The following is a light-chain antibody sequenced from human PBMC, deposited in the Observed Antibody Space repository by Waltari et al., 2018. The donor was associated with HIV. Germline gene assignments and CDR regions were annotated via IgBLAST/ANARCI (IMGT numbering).Light chain of an antibody. CDR2: EVS. V-gene: IGLV2-14*01. CDR3: SSYTTSSTVV. CDR1: SSDVGGYNS. J-gene: IGLJ3*02. Sequence: QSALTQPASVSGSPGQSIAISCTGASSDVGGYNSVSRYQQHPGKAPKLLIYEVSNRPSGVSNRFSGSKSGNTASLTISGLQAEDEADYYCSSYTTSSTVVFGGGTKLTVL.